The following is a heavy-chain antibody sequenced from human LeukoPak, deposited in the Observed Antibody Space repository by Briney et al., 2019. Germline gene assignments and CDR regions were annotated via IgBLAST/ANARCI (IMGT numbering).Heavy chain of an antibody. CDR2: VSYTGNT. J-gene: IGHJ5*02. V-gene: IGHV4-4*02. CDR1: GGSINRDNW. Sequence: PSGTLSLTCAVSGGSINRDNWWTWVRQPPGKRLEWIGEVSYTGNTHYNPSLQSRVTISVDKSKNQFSLDLSSVTAADTAVYYCARDWDGRDSDRSGYYPRWFDPWGQGTLVTVSS. CDR3: ARDWDGRDSDRSGYYPRWFDP. D-gene: IGHD3-22*01.